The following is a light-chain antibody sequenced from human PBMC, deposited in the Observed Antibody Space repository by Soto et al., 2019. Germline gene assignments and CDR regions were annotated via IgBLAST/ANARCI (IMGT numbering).Light chain of an antibody. CDR3: QQYGGSPLT. CDR1: QSIRSSY. CDR2: GAS. J-gene: IGKJ4*01. Sequence: IVLTQSPGTLSLSPGERATVSCRASQSIRSSYVAWYQQKPGQAPRHLIYGASSRDTGIPDRFSGSGSGTDFTLTISRLDPEDFAVYYCQQYGGSPLTFGGGTKVEMK. V-gene: IGKV3-20*01.